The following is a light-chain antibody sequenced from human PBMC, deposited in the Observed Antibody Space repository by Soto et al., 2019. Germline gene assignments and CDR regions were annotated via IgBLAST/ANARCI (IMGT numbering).Light chain of an antibody. Sequence: EIVLTQSPSTLSLSPGERATLSCRASQSVSSSYLAWYQQKPGQAPRLLIYGASSRATGIPDRFSGSGSGTDFTLTISRLEPEDFAVYYCQQYGSSPPRITFGGGTKVDIK. V-gene: IGKV3-20*01. CDR2: GAS. CDR3: QQYGSSPPRIT. J-gene: IGKJ4*01. CDR1: QSVSSSY.